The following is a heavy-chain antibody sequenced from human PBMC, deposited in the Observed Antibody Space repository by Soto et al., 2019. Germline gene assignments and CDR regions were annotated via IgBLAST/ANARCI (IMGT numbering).Heavy chain of an antibody. D-gene: IGHD2-15*01. CDR2: TFNYDGSL. CDR3: AREEGYCGGGSCFRSAFDL. V-gene: IGHV3-21*01. J-gene: IGHJ3*01. Sequence: EVQLVESGGRLVKPGGSLRLSCAVSGFALSTYSIAWVRQAPGKGLEWVSFTFNYDGSLYYADSVKGRFAISRDDAKSPVYLQMNSLRAEDTAVYYCAREEGYCGGGSCFRSAFDLWGQGTVVTVSS. CDR1: GFALSTYS.